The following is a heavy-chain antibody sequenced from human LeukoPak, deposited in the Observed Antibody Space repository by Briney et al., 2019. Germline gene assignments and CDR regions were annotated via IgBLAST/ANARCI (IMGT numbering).Heavy chain of an antibody. Sequence: SVKVSCKASGGTFSSYAISWVRQAPGQGHEWMGGIIPIFGTANYAQKFQGRVTITTDESTSTAYMELSSLRSEDTAVYYCARDRLEKSSSSVNAFDIWGQGTMVTVSS. CDR2: IIPIFGTA. D-gene: IGHD6-6*01. CDR3: ARDRLEKSSSSVNAFDI. V-gene: IGHV1-69*05. J-gene: IGHJ3*02. CDR1: GGTFSSYA.